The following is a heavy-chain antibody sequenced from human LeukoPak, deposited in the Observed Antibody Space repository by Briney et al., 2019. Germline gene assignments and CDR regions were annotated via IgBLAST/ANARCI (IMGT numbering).Heavy chain of an antibody. D-gene: IGHD3-10*01. V-gene: IGHV3-53*04. CDR3: ARQTGPGGYYYGMDV. CDR1: GFTVSSNY. Sequence: GGSLRLSCAASGFTVSSNYMSWGRQAPGKGLEWVSVIYSGGGTYFADSVKGRFTISRHNSKNTLYLQMNSLRAEDTAVYYCARQTGPGGYYYGMDVWGQGTTVTVSS. J-gene: IGHJ6*02. CDR2: IYSGGGT.